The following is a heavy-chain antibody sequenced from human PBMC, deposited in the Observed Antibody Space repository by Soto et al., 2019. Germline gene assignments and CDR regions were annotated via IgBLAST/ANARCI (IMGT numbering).Heavy chain of an antibody. CDR3: ARDRYYYYDTSGYYSY. J-gene: IGHJ4*02. V-gene: IGHV1-3*04. CDR2: INTGNGNT. CDR1: GYSFTSHF. D-gene: IGHD3-22*01. Sequence: QVQLVQSGAEVKKPGASMKVSCRTSGYSFTSHFIHWVRQAPGQRLEWMGWINTGNGNTRYSENLEGRVTITRATSASTVYKELSSLRSEDTAVYYCARDRYYYYDTSGYYSYRGQGTLVTVSS.